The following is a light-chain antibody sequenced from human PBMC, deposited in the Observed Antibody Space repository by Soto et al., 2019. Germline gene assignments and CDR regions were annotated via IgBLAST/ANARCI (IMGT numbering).Light chain of an antibody. CDR2: TTS. V-gene: IGKV1-5*03. Sequence: DIQMTQSPSTLSASVGXSVTITCRASQSIDSWLAWYQQKSGKAPKLLIYTTSILESGVPSRFSGSGSGTEFTLTISGLQPDDFATYYCQQYHTWWTFGQGTKVDSK. J-gene: IGKJ1*01. CDR3: QQYHTWWT. CDR1: QSIDSW.